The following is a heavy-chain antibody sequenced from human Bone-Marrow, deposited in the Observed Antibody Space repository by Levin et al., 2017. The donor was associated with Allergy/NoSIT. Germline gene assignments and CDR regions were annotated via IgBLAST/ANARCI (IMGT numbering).Heavy chain of an antibody. CDR3: ARDYCSRTSCRANLLDS. CDR2: ISAYDANA. CDR1: GYSFISYG. Sequence: ASVKVSCKTSGYSFISYGISWVRQAPGQGLEWVGWISAYDANATRAQILQGRVFMTTDTSTSTAYLELRSLRSDDTAVYFCARDYCSRTSCRANLLDSWGQGTLVSVSS. J-gene: IGHJ4*02. V-gene: IGHV1-18*01. D-gene: IGHD2-2*01.